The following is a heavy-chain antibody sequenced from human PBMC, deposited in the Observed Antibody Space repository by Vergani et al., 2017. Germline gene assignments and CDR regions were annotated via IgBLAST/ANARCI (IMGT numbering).Heavy chain of an antibody. Sequence: EVQLVQSGAEVKKPGESLKISCKGSGYCFTSYWIGWVRQMPGKGLEWMGIIYPGDSDTRYSPSFQGQVTISADKSISTAYLQWSSLKASDTAMYYCARDLHYYDSSGYTLTRYFDYWGQGTLVTVSS. CDR1: GYCFTSYW. V-gene: IGHV5-51*01. J-gene: IGHJ4*02. CDR3: ARDLHYYDSSGYTLTRYFDY. CDR2: IYPGDSDT. D-gene: IGHD3-22*01.